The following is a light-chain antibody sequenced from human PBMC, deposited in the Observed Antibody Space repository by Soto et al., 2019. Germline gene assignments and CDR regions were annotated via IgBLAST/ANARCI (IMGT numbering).Light chain of an antibody. CDR3: QQANTFPGT. Sequence: DIQMTQSPSSVSASVGDRVTITCRASQDISSSLAWYQQKPGKAPKLLIYGASNLQSGVPSRFIGSGSGTDFTLTISSLQPEDFASYYCQQANTFPGTFGQGTKVEIK. J-gene: IGKJ1*01. CDR2: GAS. CDR1: QDISSS. V-gene: IGKV1-12*01.